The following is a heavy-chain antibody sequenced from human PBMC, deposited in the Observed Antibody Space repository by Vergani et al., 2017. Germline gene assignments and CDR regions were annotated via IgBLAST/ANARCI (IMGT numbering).Heavy chain of an antibody. CDR2: INPNSGGT. CDR1: GYTFTGYY. J-gene: IGHJ4*02. D-gene: IGHD3-9*01. CDR3: AREPPLTGFFDY. V-gene: IGHV1-2*02. Sequence: QVQLVQSGAEVKKPGASVKVSCKASGYTFTGYYMHWVRQAPGQGLEWMGWINPNSGGTNYAQNFQGRVTMTRDTSTSTVYVEVTSLRSDDTAVYYCAREPPLTGFFDYWGQGTLVTVSS.